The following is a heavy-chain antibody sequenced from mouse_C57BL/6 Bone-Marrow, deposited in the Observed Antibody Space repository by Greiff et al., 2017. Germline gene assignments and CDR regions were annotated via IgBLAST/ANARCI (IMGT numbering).Heavy chain of an antibody. Sequence: QVQLKQPGAELVKPGASVKLSCKASGYTFTSYWMHWVKQRPGRGLEWIGRIEPNSGGTKYNEKFKSKATLTVDKHSSTAYMQLSILTCEDSAVYYCGRGGLSGFDYWGQGTLVTVSA. J-gene: IGHJ3*01. CDR3: GRGGLSGFDY. V-gene: IGHV1-72*01. D-gene: IGHD1-1*02. CDR1: GYTFTSYW. CDR2: IEPNSGGT.